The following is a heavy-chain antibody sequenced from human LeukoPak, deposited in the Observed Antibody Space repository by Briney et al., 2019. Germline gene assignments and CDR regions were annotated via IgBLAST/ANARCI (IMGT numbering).Heavy chain of an antibody. CDR3: ARDWHYYHYYMDV. CDR2: ISSSGSTI. J-gene: IGHJ6*03. V-gene: IGHV3-11*01. CDR1: GFTFSDYY. Sequence: PGGSLRLSCAASGFTFSDYYMSWIRQPPGKGLEWVSYISSSGSTIYYADSVKGRFTISRDNAKNSLYLQMNSLRAEDTAVYYCARDWHYYHYYMDVWGKGTTVTVSS.